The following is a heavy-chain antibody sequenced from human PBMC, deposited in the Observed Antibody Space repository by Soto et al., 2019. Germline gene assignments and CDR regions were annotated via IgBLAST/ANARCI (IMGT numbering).Heavy chain of an antibody. D-gene: IGHD2-8*02. Sequence: QVQLQESGPGLVKPSETLSLTCTVSGGSISSYYWSWIRQPPGKGLEWIGYIYYSGSTNYNPSLKSRVTISVDTSKNQFSLKLSSVTAADTAVDYCARRIIWCYWYLDLWGRGTLVTVSS. V-gene: IGHV4-59*01. J-gene: IGHJ2*01. CDR3: ARRIIWCYWYLDL. CDR2: IYYSGST. CDR1: GGSISSYY.